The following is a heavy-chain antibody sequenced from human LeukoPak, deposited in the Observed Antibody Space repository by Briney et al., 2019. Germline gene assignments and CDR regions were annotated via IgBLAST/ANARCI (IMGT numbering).Heavy chain of an antibody. Sequence: GGSLRLSCAASGFSFSTYAMTWVRRAPGKGLEWVSGISGSGGSPYYADSVKGRFTISRDTSKNTLYLQMNSLKAEDTAVYYCAKAVYDSSGSFDFWGQGTLVTVSS. V-gene: IGHV3-23*01. CDR2: ISGSGGSP. D-gene: IGHD3-22*01. CDR1: GFSFSTYA. CDR3: AKAVYDSSGSFDF. J-gene: IGHJ4*02.